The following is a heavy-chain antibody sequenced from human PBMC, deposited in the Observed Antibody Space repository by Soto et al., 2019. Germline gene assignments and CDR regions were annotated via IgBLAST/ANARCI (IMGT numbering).Heavy chain of an antibody. CDR2: IYYSGTH. CDR3: ARVQMATLYFDY. J-gene: IGHJ4*02. Sequence: QVQLQESGPGLVKPSETLSLTCTVSGGSISGYYWSWVRQPPGKGLEWIGYIYYSGTHNYNPSLKSRLTISVDTSTNQFSLELNSVTAADTAVYYCARVQMATLYFDYWGQGTLVTVSS. V-gene: IGHV4-59*01. D-gene: IGHD5-12*01. CDR1: GGSISGYY.